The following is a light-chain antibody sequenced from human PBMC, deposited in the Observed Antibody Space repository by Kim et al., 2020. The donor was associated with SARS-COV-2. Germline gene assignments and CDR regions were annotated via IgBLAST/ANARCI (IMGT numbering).Light chain of an antibody. Sequence: ARGQAVRLTCQGDSLRSICASCYQLKPGLAPVLVIYGKNNRPSGIPDRFSGSSSGNTASLTITGAQAEDEADYYCNSRDSSGNHWVFGGGTQLTVL. CDR2: GKN. J-gene: IGLJ3*02. CDR3: NSRDSSGNHWV. CDR1: SLRSIC. V-gene: IGLV3-19*01.